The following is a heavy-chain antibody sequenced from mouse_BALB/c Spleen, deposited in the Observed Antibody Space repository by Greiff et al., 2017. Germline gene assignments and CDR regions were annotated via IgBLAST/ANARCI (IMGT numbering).Heavy chain of an antibody. Sequence: QVQLQQPGAELVRPGASVKLSCKASGYTFTSYWINWVKQRPGQGLEWIGNIYPSDSYTNYNQKFKDKATLTVDKSSSTAYMQLSSPTSEDSAVYCGTRALRLPDYWGQGTTLTVSS. CDR3: TRALRLPDY. J-gene: IGHJ2*01. CDR2: IYPSDSYT. V-gene: IGHV1-69*02. D-gene: IGHD1-2*01. CDR1: GYTFTSYW.